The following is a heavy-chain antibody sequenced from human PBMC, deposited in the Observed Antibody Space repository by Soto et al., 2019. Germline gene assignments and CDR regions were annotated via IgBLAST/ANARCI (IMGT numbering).Heavy chain of an antibody. CDR1: GFMFRSYV. CDR2: ISGSGAST. CDR3: ARRLVRGVISYYYYYYGMDV. V-gene: IGHV3-23*01. D-gene: IGHD3-10*01. Sequence: PGGSLRLSCAASGFMFRSYVMSWVRQAPGKGLERVTSISGSGASTYYADSVKGRFTISRDDSKNTMSLQMNSLRADDTAVYYCARRLVRGVISYYYYYYGMDVWGQGTTVTAP. J-gene: IGHJ6*02.